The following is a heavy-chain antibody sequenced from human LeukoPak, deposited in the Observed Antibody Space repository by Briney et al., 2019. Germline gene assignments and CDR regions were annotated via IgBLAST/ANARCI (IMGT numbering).Heavy chain of an antibody. D-gene: IGHD3-3*01. CDR2: ISYDGSNK. CDR3: AKARSTIFGVVTDV. V-gene: IGHV3-30*18. Sequence: GGSLRLSCAASGFTFSSYGMHWVRQAPGKGLEWVAVISYDGSNKYYADSVKGRFTISRDNSKNTLYLQMNSLRAEDTAVYYCAKARSTIFGVVTDVWGKGTTVTVSS. J-gene: IGHJ6*04. CDR1: GFTFSSYG.